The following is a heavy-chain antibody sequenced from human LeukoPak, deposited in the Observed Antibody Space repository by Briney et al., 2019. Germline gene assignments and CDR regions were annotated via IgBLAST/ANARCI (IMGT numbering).Heavy chain of an antibody. D-gene: IGHD6-19*01. CDR1: GFTLSSYA. CDR3: ATPYTSGWSLYFDN. V-gene: IGHV3-30-3*01. J-gene: IGHJ4*02. Sequence: GGSLRLSCAASGFTLSSYAMHWVRQAPDKGLEWVAVISHDGSNKYYADSVKGRFSISRDNSKNTLYLQMNGLRAEETAMYYCATPYTSGWSLYFDNWGQGTLVTVSS. CDR2: ISHDGSNK.